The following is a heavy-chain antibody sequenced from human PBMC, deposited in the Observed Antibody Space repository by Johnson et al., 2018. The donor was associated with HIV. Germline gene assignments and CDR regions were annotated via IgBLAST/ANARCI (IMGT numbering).Heavy chain of an antibody. D-gene: IGHD3-22*01. V-gene: IGHV3-66*02. CDR1: GFTFSDYY. J-gene: IGHJ3*02. Sequence: VQLVESGGGLVKPGGSLRLSCAASGFTFSDYYMSWIRQAPGKGLEWVSVIYSGGSTYFADSVKGRFTISRDNSKNTLYLQMNSLRAEDTAVYYCAKDVGNYWPNAFDIWGQGTTVTVSS. CDR3: AKDVGNYWPNAFDI. CDR2: IYSGGST.